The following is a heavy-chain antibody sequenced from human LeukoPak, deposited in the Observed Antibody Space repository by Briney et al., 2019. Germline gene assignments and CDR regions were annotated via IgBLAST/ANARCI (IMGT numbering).Heavy chain of an antibody. V-gene: IGHV3-23*01. CDR1: GFTFSSYG. D-gene: IGHD6-19*01. CDR3: ARGGSGWYDDNWFDP. Sequence: GGSLRLSCAASGFTFSSYGMSWVRQPPGKGLEWVSIISGSGGNTSYADSVKGRFTISRHNSKNTLYLQMDSLRAADTAVYYCARGGSGWYDDNWFDPWGQGTLVTVSS. CDR2: ISGSGGNT. J-gene: IGHJ5*02.